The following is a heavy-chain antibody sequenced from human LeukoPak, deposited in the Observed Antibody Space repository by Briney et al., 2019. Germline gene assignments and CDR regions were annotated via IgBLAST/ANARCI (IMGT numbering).Heavy chain of an antibody. V-gene: IGHV4-31*03. CDR3: ARGSHYYYYMDV. Sequence: SETLSLTCTVSGGSISSGGYYWSWIRQHPGKGLEWIGYIYYSGSTYYNPSLKSRVTISVDTSKNQSSLKLSSVTAADTAVYYCARGSHYYYYMDVWGKGTTVTVSS. CDR2: IYYSGST. J-gene: IGHJ6*03. CDR1: GGSISSGGYY.